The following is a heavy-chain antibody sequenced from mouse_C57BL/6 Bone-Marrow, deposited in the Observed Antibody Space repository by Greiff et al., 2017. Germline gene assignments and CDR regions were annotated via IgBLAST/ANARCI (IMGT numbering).Heavy chain of an antibody. Sequence: VQLQQSGAELARPGASVKMSCKASGYTFTSYTMHWVKQRPGQGLEWIGYINPSSGYTKYNQKFKDQATLPADKSSSTAYMQLSSLTSEDSAVYDCARAIKSWFAYWGQGTLVTVSA. CDR2: INPSSGYT. J-gene: IGHJ3*01. V-gene: IGHV1-4*01. CDR1: GYTFTSYT. CDR3: ARAIKSWFAY. D-gene: IGHD1-1*01.